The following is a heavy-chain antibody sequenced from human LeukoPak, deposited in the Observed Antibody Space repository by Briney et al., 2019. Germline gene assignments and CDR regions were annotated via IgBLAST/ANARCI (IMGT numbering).Heavy chain of an antibody. J-gene: IGHJ4*02. V-gene: IGHV3-33*01. D-gene: IGHD3-22*01. CDR2: IWYDGNTK. CDR1: GFSFSTYG. Sequence: AGRSLRLSCAASGFSFSTYGMHWVRQAPGKGLEWVAVIWYDGNTKYYADSVKGRFTISRDKSKNILYLQMNSLKPEDTAVYYCARGEAFHYDSSGYPDYWGQGTLVTVSS. CDR3: ARGEAFHYDSSGYPDY.